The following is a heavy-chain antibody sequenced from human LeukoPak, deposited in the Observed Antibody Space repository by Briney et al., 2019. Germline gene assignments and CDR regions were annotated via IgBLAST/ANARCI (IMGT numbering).Heavy chain of an antibody. Sequence: QAGGSLRLSCAASGFTFSNYWMNWVRQAPGKGLECLANIKQDGSETYYADSVKGRFTISRDNAKNSLYLQMNSLRAEDTAVYYCAKDDRYYYDSSGYYQTWAQGTLVTVSS. D-gene: IGHD3-22*01. CDR1: GFTFSNYW. CDR3: AKDDRYYYDSSGYYQT. V-gene: IGHV3-7*03. CDR2: IKQDGSET. J-gene: IGHJ5*02.